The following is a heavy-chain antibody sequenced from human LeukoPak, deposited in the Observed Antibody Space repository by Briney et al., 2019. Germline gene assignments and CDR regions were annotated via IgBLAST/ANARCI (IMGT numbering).Heavy chain of an antibody. CDR2: ISGSGGST. J-gene: IGHJ4*02. Sequence: GGSLRLSCAASGFTFSSYAMSWVRQAPGKGLEWVSAISGSGGSTYYADSVKGRFTISRDNSKNTLYLQMNSLRAEDTAVYYCAKLPADYYDSSGQTLYYVDYWGQGTLVTVSS. V-gene: IGHV3-23*01. CDR1: GFTFSSYA. CDR3: AKLPADYYDSSGQTLYYVDY. D-gene: IGHD3-22*01.